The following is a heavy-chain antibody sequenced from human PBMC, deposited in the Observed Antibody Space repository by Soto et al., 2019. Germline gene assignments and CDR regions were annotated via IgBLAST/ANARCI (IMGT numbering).Heavy chain of an antibody. D-gene: IGHD6-6*01. Sequence: GWSLRLSCASSVFTFIDYYMSWIRQAPGEGLEWVSYISSSSSYTNYADSVKGRFTISRDNAKNSLYLQMNSLRAEDTAVYYCARAIAARPRYYGMDVWGQGTTVTVSS. CDR3: ARAIAARPRYYGMDV. CDR1: VFTFIDYY. CDR2: ISSSSSYT. J-gene: IGHJ6*02. V-gene: IGHV3-11*06.